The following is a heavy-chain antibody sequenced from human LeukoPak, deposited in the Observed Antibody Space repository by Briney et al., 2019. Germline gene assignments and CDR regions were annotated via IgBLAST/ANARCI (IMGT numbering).Heavy chain of an antibody. CDR3: TRDWGGVAAGIDY. CDR2: IKTVGSEK. J-gene: IGHJ4*02. V-gene: IGHV3-7*01. D-gene: IGHD6-13*01. CDR1: GFTFSSFW. Sequence: PGGSLRLSCAASGFTFSSFWMSWVRQAPGKGLEWVANIKTVGSEKYYVDSVKGRFTISRDNAKNSLSLQMNSLSAEDTAVYYCTRDWGGVAAGIDYWGQGTLVTVSS.